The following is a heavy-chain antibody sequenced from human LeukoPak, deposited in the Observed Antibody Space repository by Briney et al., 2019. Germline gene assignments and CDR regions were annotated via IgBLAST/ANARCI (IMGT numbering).Heavy chain of an antibody. V-gene: IGHV1-69*05. CDR3: ARGGYSSSSLAY. CDR1: GGTFSSYA. D-gene: IGHD6-6*01. J-gene: IGHJ4*02. Sequence: GASVKVPCKASGGTFSSYAISWVRQAPGQGLEWMGGIIPIFGTANYAQKFQGRVTITTDESTSTAYMELSSLRSEDTAVYYCARGGYSSSSLAYWGQGTLVTVSS. CDR2: IIPIFGTA.